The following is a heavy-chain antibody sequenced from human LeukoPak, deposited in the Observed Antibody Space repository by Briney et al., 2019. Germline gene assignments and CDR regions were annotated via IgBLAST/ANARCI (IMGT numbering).Heavy chain of an antibody. CDR3: ARDDPGLYDILTGYYSILAFDI. V-gene: IGHV4-4*07. J-gene: IGHJ3*02. Sequence: PSETLSLTCTVSGGSISSYYWSWIRQPAGKGLEWIGRIYTSGSTNYNPSLKSRVTMSVDTSKNQFSLKLSSVTAADTAVYYCARDDPGLYDILTGYYSILAFDIWGQGTMVTVSS. CDR1: GGSISSYY. D-gene: IGHD3-9*01. CDR2: IYTSGST.